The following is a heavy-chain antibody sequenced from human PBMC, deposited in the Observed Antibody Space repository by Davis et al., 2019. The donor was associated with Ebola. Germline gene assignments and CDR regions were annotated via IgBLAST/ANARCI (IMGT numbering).Heavy chain of an antibody. V-gene: IGHV1-69*13. J-gene: IGHJ4*02. CDR3: AREVTAFCDGDCALYY. D-gene: IGHD2-21*02. CDR1: GGTFSSYA. Sequence: SVKVSCKASGGTFSSYAISWVRQAPGQGLEWMGGITPLFTKADYAQKFQGRVTITADESTSTAYMELTSLTSDDTAMYYCAREVTAFCDGDCALYYWGQGTLVTVSP. CDR2: ITPLFTKA.